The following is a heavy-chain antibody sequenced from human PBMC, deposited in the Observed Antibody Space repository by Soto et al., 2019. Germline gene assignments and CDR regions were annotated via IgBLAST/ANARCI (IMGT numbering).Heavy chain of an antibody. CDR2: INPKSGGT. Sequence: ASVKVSCKASGYSFTDYHIHWVRQAPGQGLEWLGRINPKSGGTSTAQKFQGWVTMTTDTSISTASMELTRLTSDDKAIYYCARGASTDCSNGVCSFFYHHDMYFWGQGTTVTVSS. V-gene: IGHV1-2*04. D-gene: IGHD2-8*01. CDR1: GYSFTDYH. CDR3: ARGASTDCSNGVCSFFYHHDMYF. J-gene: IGHJ6*02.